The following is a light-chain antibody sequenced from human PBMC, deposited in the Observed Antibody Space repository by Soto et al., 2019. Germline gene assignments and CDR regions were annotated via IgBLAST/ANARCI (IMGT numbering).Light chain of an antibody. CDR2: DAS. CDR1: QSISSW. CDR3: QEYTTYSRT. J-gene: IGKJ1*01. Sequence: DIQMTQSPSTLSASVGDRVTITCRASQSISSWSAWYQQKPGRAPKVVIYDASRLESGVPSRFSGGGSGTEFTLTITSLQPDDFATYYCQEYTTYSRTFGQGTKVEV. V-gene: IGKV1-5*01.